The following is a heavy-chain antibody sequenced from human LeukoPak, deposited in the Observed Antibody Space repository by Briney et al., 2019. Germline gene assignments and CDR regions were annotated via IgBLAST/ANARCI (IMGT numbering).Heavy chain of an antibody. J-gene: IGHJ6*03. CDR3: ARLIGYCSSPSCRRSGYYYYMDV. CDR1: GYTFTSYD. V-gene: IGHV1-8*01. D-gene: IGHD2-2*01. Sequence: GASVKVSCKASGYTFTSYDINWVRQATGQGLEWMGWMNPNSGNTGYAQKFQGRVTMTRNTSISTAYMELSSLRSEDTAVYYCARLIGYCSSPSCRRSGYYYYMDVWGKGTTVTVSS. CDR2: MNPNSGNT.